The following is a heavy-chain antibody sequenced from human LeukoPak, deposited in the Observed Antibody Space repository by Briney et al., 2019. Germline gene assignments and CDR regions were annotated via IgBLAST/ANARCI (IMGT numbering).Heavy chain of an antibody. Sequence: GGSLRLSCAASGFTFDDYTMHWVRQAPGQGLEWVSLISWDGGSTYYADSVKGRFTISRDNSKNSLYLQMNSLRTEDTALYYCAKALGSYFSYYFDYWGQGTLVTVSS. D-gene: IGHD1-26*01. J-gene: IGHJ4*02. CDR2: ISWDGGST. CDR1: GFTFDDYT. CDR3: AKALGSYFSYYFDY. V-gene: IGHV3-43*01.